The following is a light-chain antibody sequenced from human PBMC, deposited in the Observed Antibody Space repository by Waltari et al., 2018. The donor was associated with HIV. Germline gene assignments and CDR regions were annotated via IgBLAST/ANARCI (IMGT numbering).Light chain of an antibody. CDR2: GAS. CDR3: QQRTNWPPYT. CDR1: QSVIIY. J-gene: IGKJ2*01. Sequence: EIVLTQSPATLSLSPGERATLSCRASQSVIIYLAWYQQKPGQPLRLLLYGASNRATGIPARFSGSGSGTDFTLTISSLEPEDSAVYYCQQRTNWPPYTFGQGTKVEIK. V-gene: IGKV3-11*01.